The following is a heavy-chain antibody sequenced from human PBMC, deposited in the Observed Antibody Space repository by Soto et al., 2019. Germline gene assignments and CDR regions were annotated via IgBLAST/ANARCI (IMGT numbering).Heavy chain of an antibody. J-gene: IGHJ4*02. Sequence: QVQLVQSGAEVKKPGSSVKVSCKASGGTFSSYAISWVRQAPGQGLEWLGGIIPIFGTANYAQKFQGRVTITADESTSTAYMELSSLRSEDTAVDYCARSGYCSGGSCYSGDYWGQGTLVTVSS. CDR1: GGTFSSYA. CDR2: IIPIFGTA. D-gene: IGHD2-15*01. V-gene: IGHV1-69*01. CDR3: ARSGYCSGGSCYSGDY.